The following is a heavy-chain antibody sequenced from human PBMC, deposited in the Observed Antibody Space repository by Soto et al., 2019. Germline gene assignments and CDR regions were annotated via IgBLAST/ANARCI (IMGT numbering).Heavy chain of an antibody. Sequence: SETLSLTCSVSDDSSGDYKGSWIRQPPGRRLEWIGYIDSNGGTSYNPSLQSRVTISIDTSTKQFFLKLSSVTAADTAVYYCVRQGFGRLHGLVDVWGQGTTVTVSS. V-gene: IGHV4-59*08. CDR3: VRQGFGRLHGLVDV. D-gene: IGHD3-10*01. CDR2: IDSNGGT. CDR1: DDSSGDYK. J-gene: IGHJ6*02.